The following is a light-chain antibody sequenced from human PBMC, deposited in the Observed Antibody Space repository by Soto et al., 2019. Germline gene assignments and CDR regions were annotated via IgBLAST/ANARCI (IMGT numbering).Light chain of an antibody. CDR1: QDITTY. J-gene: IGKJ4*01. CDR3: QQLKSYPLT. V-gene: IGKV1-9*01. Sequence: DIQLTQSPSFLSASVGDRVTITCRASQDITTYLAWYQQKPGKAPKLLIYAASTLQSGVPSRFSGSGSGTEFTLAITSLQPEDFAIYYCQQLKSYPLTFGGGTKVEIK. CDR2: AAS.